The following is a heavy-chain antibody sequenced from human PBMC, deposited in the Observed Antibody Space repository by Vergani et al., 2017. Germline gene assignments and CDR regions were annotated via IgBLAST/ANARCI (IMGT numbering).Heavy chain of an antibody. V-gene: IGHV4-59*01. J-gene: IGHJ4*02. CDR1: GGSISSYY. Sequence: QVQLQESGPGLVKPSETLSLTCTVSGGSISSYYWSWIRQPPGKGLEWIGYINYSGRTNYNPSLKRRVTISVETSKNQFSLKLSSVPAADTAVYYCAGVTVPHQRGDDYRTNFDYWGQGTLVTVSS. CDR3: AGVTVPHQRGDDYRTNFDY. D-gene: IGHD5-12*01. CDR2: INYSGRT.